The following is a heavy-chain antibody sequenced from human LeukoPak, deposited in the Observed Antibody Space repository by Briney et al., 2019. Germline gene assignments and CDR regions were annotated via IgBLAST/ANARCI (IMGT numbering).Heavy chain of an antibody. J-gene: IGHJ3*02. V-gene: IGHV3-30*02. CDR3: AKPRTPYSGYDYDGFDI. CDR2: IRYDGNDK. Sequence: GGSLRLSCAASGFTFSSYGMHWVRQAPGKGLEWVAFIRYDGNDKDYADSVKGRITISRDKSKNTLYLQMNSLRVEDTAVYYCAKPRTPYSGYDYDGFDIWGQGTMVSVSS. D-gene: IGHD5-12*01. CDR1: GFTFSSYG.